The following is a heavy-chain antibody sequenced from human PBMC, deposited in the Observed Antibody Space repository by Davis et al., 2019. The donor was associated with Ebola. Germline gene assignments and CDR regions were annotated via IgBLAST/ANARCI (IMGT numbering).Heavy chain of an antibody. J-gene: IGHJ6*02. CDR1: GFTFSSYA. CDR2: ISSNGGST. Sequence: GESLKISCSASGFTFSSYAMHWVRQAPGKGLEYVSAISSNGGSTYYADSVKGRFTISRDNSKNTLYLQMNSLRAEDTAVYYCARDWAAGTDRYYYYGMDVWGQGTTVTVSS. CDR3: ARDWAAGTDRYYYYGMDV. D-gene: IGHD6-13*01. V-gene: IGHV3-64*04.